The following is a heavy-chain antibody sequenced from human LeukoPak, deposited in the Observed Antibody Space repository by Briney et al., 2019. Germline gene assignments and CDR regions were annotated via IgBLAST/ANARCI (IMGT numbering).Heavy chain of an antibody. D-gene: IGHD5-18*01. CDR2: ISGAGGST. J-gene: IGHJ4*02. V-gene: IGHV3-23*01. Sequence: PGGSLRLPCAASGFTVSSNYMSWVRQAPGKGLEWVSSISGAGGSTNYADSAKGRFTISRDNSKNTLYLQMNSLRAEDTAVYYCAKWVGIRFDNWGQGTLVTVSS. CDR3: AKWVGIRFDN. CDR1: GFTVSSNY.